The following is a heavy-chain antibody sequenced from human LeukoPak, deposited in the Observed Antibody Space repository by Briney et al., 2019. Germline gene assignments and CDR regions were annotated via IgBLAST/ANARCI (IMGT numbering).Heavy chain of an antibody. CDR1: GDSVSKNSVA. V-gene: IGHV6-1*01. Sequence: SQALSLTFAISGDSVSKNSVAWNWIRQSPSRGLEWLGRTYYRSKWYNDYAVSVKSRITINPYTSKNQFSLHLKSVTPEDTAVYYCARDWGDGAGYDYWGQGTLVTVSS. D-gene: IGHD3-16*01. J-gene: IGHJ4*02. CDR3: ARDWGDGAGYDY. CDR2: TYYRSKWYN.